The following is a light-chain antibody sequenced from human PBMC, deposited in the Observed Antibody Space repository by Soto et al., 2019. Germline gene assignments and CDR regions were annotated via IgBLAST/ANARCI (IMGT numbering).Light chain of an antibody. V-gene: IGKV3-15*01. J-gene: IGKJ1*01. CDR3: QQYNDWPRA. CDR2: GAS. Sequence: EIVITQSPATLSMSPGERATLSCRASQSIGSNLAWYQQNPGQAPRLLIYGASTRATGIPARFSGSGSGTEFALAISSLQSEDFAVYYCQQYNDWPRAFGQGTKVEIK. CDR1: QSIGSN.